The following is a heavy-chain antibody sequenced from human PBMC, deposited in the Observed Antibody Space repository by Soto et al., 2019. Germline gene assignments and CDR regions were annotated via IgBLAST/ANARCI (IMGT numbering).Heavy chain of an antibody. Sequence: ASVKVSCKASGNSFTTDYMHCVRQAPGQGLEWMGIINPSGGRTTYAQKLQGRFTMTRDTSTSTFHMELSSLTSENTAVYYCAGVYHYDSSGYYDYWGQGTLVTVSS. CDR1: GNSFTTDY. D-gene: IGHD3-22*01. CDR2: INPSGGRT. CDR3: AGVYHYDSSGYYDY. V-gene: IGHV1-46*04. J-gene: IGHJ4*02.